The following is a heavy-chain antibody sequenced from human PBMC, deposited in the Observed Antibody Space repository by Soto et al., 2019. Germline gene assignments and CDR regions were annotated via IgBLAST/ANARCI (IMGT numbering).Heavy chain of an antibody. Sequence: SETLSLTCSVSGGSISRSNWWSWVRQPPGKGLEWIGEIYHSGNTNYNPSLKSRVTISVDTSKNQFSLKLSSVTAADTAVYYCARGYGRNFDYWGQGTLVTVSS. V-gene: IGHV4-4*02. CDR1: GGSISRSNW. CDR2: IYHSGNT. CDR3: ARGYGRNFDY. D-gene: IGHD5-18*01. J-gene: IGHJ4*02.